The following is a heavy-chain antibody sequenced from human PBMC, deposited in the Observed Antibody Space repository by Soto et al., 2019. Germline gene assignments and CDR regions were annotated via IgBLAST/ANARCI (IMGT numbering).Heavy chain of an antibody. CDR3: ARTTAVPNTLRSRYFFDY. CDR2: VYYSGTT. D-gene: IGHD4-17*01. CDR1: GCYFIDKTYY. V-gene: IGHV4-61*01. J-gene: IGHJ4*02. Sequence: PLVPQALRGSVSGCYFIDKTYYWIWIQQPPGNRLEWIGYVYYSGTTNYNPSLKSRVTISVDLSKNRFSLRLSSVTTADTALYYCARTTAVPNTLRSRYFFDYWGQGTLVTVSS.